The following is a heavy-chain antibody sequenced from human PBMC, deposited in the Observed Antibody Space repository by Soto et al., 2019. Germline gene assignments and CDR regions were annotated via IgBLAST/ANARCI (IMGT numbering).Heavy chain of an antibody. V-gene: IGHV3-30*18. D-gene: IGHD2-15*01. CDR3: VKDLRYCSGGSCYSDSGMDV. CDR1: GFTFSSYG. J-gene: IGHJ6*02. CDR2: ISYDGSNK. Sequence: LRLSCAASGFTFSSYGMHWVRQAPGKGLEWVAVISYDGSNKYYADSVKGRFTISRDNSKNTLYLQMNSLRAEDTAVYYCVKDLRYCSGGSCYSDSGMDVWGQGTTVTVSS.